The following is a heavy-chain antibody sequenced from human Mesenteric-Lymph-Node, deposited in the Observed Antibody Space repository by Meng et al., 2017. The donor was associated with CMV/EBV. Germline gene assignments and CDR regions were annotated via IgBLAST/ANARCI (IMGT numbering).Heavy chain of an antibody. CDR2: ITSSRTYI. CDR3: ARDKHSSSWYKSYGMDV. V-gene: IGHV3-11*06. J-gene: IGHJ6*02. Sequence: GGSLRLSCAASGFTFSDYSMSWIRQAPGKGLEWVSSITSSRTYIYYADSVKGRFTISRDNAKNSLYLQMNSLRAEDTAVYYCARDKHSSSWYKSYGMDVWGQGTTVTVSS. D-gene: IGHD6-13*01. CDR1: GFTFSDYS.